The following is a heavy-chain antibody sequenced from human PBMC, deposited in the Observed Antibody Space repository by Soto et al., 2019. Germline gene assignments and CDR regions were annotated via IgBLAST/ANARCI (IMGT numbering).Heavy chain of an antibody. CDR2: IIPIFGTA. D-gene: IGHD4-17*01. CDR3: ASFDYGDYFNYYYYGMDV. V-gene: IGHV1-69*13. Sequence: VASVNVSCKASGGTFSSYAISWVRQAPGQGLEWMGGIIPIFGTANYAQKFQGRVTITADESTSTAYMELSSLRSEDTAVYYCASFDYGDYFNYYYYGMDVWGQGTTVTVSS. CDR1: GGTFSSYA. J-gene: IGHJ6*02.